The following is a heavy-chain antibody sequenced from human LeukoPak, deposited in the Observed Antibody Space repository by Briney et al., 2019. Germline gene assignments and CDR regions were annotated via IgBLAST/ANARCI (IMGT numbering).Heavy chain of an antibody. D-gene: IGHD6-19*01. CDR2: ISGSGGST. CDR1: GFTFSSYA. Sequence: PGGSLRQSCAASGFTFSSYAMSSVRQAPGKGLEWVSAISGSGGSTYYADSVKGRFTISRDNSKNTLYLQMNSLRAEDTAVYYCAKDLRQWLVVENWFDPWGQGTLVTVSS. J-gene: IGHJ5*02. CDR3: AKDLRQWLVVENWFDP. V-gene: IGHV3-23*01.